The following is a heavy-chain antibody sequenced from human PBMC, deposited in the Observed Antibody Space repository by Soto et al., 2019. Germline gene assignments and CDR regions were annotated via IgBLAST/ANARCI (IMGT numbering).Heavy chain of an antibody. V-gene: IGHV4-34*01. CDR1: GGSFSGYY. CDR3: ARPMVRGVIRVPGYYYYMDV. Sequence: PSETLSLTCAVYGGSFSGYYWGWIRQPPGKGLDWIGEINHSGSTNYNPSLKSRVTISVDTSKNQFSLKLSPVTAADTAVYYCARPMVRGVIRVPGYYYYMDVWGKGTTVTVSS. J-gene: IGHJ6*03. CDR2: INHSGST. D-gene: IGHD3-10*01.